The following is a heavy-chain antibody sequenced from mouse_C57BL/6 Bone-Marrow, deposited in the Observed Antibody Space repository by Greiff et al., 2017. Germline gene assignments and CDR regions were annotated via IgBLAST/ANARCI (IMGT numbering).Heavy chain of an antibody. CDR2: ILTGSGST. CDR1: GYTFTGYW. D-gene: IGHD1-1*01. Sequence: QVQLQQSGAELMKPGASVKLSCKATGYTFTGYWIEWVKQRPGNGLEWIGEILTGSGSTNYNEQLKGKATFTSDTSSNTAYMHLSSLTTEDSAIYYCARNYGPPGAYWGQGTLVTVSA. J-gene: IGHJ3*01. V-gene: IGHV1-9*01. CDR3: ARNYGPPGAY.